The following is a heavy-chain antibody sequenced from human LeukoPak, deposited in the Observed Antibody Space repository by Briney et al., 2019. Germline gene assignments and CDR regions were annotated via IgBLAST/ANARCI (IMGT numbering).Heavy chain of an antibody. V-gene: IGHV3-7*01. J-gene: IGHJ6*03. D-gene: IGHD3-10*01. CDR2: IKQDGSEK. CDR1: GFTFSSYS. Sequence: GGSLRLSCAASGFTFSSYSMNWVRQAPGKGLEWVANIKQDGSEKYYVDSVKGRFTISRDNAKNSLFLQMNSLRAEDTAVYYCAREAGSGTYRGKYYYYYMDVWGKGTTVTVSS. CDR3: AREAGSGTYRGKYYYYYMDV.